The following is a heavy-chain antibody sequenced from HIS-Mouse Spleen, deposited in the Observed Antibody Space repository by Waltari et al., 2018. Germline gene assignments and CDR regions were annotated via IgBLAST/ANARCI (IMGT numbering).Heavy chain of an antibody. Sequence: QLQLQESGPGLVKPSETLSLTCTVSGGSISSSSYYWGWIRQPPGKGLGWIGSIYYSGSTYYNPSLKSRVTISVDTSKNQFSLKLSSVTAADTAVYYCAREIPYSSSWYDWYFVLWGRGTLVTVSS. V-gene: IGHV4-39*07. CDR1: GGSISSSSYY. D-gene: IGHD6-13*01. CDR2: IYYSGST. CDR3: AREIPYSSSWYDWYFVL. J-gene: IGHJ2*01.